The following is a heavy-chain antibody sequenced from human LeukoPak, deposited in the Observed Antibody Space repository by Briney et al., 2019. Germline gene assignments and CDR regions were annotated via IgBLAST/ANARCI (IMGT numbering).Heavy chain of an antibody. CDR3: ARDGSYSGSGNYYPFHY. J-gene: IGHJ4*02. CDR1: GFTFSSYS. V-gene: IGHV3-66*01. CDR2: VYRGDIT. D-gene: IGHD3-10*01. Sequence: GGSLRLSCTASGFTFSSYSMNWVRQAPGKGLEWVSVVYRGDITYYADSVKGRFTISRDNSKNTVYLQMKSLRAEDTAVYFCARDGSYSGSGNYYPFHYWGQGTLVTVSS.